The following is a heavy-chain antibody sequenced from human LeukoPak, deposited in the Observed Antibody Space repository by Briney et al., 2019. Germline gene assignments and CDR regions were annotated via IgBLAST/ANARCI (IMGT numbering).Heavy chain of an antibody. J-gene: IGHJ4*02. Sequence: GGSLRLSCAASGFTVSSNYMSWVRQAPGKGLEWVSVIYTGGSTYYADSVKGRFTISSDNSKNTLYLQMNSLRAEDTAVYYCARGNYDSSGYYFHFDYWGQGTLVTVSS. CDR2: IYTGGST. V-gene: IGHV3-53*01. CDR1: GFTVSSNY. D-gene: IGHD3-22*01. CDR3: ARGNYDSSGYYFHFDY.